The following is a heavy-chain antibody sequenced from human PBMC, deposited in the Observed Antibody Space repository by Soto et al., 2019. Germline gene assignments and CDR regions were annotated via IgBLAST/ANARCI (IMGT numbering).Heavy chain of an antibody. J-gene: IGHJ4*02. V-gene: IGHV3-33*01. CDR3: ARDMFGGSWAFDS. D-gene: IGHD2-15*01. CDR2: IWYDGRNE. CDR1: GFTFSLHG. Sequence: QVQLVESGGGVVQPGRSLRLSCEASGFTFSLHGMHWVRQAPGKGLEWVAVIWYDGRNEYFADSVKGRFTVSRDNSNNTLWLQMNSLRVEDTAIYYCARDMFGGSWAFDSWGQGTLVTVSS.